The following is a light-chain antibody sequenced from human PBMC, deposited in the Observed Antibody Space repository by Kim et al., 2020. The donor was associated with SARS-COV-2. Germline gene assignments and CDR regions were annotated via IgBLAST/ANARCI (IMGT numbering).Light chain of an antibody. J-gene: IGLJ3*02. CDR2: DVS. V-gene: IGLV2-14*03. CDR3: SSYTSSSTWV. CDR1: SSDVGGHNY. Sequence: GQSITISCTGNSSDVGGHNYVCWYQQHPRKAPKIMIYDVSSRPSGVSNRFSGSKSGDTASLTISGLQAEDEADYYCSSYTSSSTWVFGGGTQRTVL.